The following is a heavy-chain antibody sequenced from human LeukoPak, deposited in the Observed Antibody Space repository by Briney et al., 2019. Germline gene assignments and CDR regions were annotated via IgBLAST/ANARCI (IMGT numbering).Heavy chain of an antibody. Sequence: GASVKVSCKPSGYTFTSYGISWVRQAPGQGLEWMGWISAYNGNTNYAQKLQGRVTMTTDTSTSTAYMELRSLRSDDTAVYYCARGGLYGDYYYYYMDVWGKGTTVTVSS. CDR3: ARGGLYGDYYYYYMDV. CDR2: ISAYNGNT. D-gene: IGHD4-17*01. V-gene: IGHV1-18*01. CDR1: GYTFTSYG. J-gene: IGHJ6*03.